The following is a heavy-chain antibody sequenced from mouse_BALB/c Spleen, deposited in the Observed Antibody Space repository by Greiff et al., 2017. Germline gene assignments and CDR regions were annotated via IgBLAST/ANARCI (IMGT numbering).Heavy chain of an antibody. CDR2: IYPGDGDT. D-gene: IGHD4-1*01. CDR1: GYAFSSYW. Sequence: QVQLKESGAELVRPGSSVKISCKASGYAFSSYWMNWVKQRPGQGLEWIGQIYPGDGDTNYNGKFKGKATLTADKSSSTAYMQLSSLTSEDSAVYFCARRGNWDGFAYWGQGTLVTVSA. V-gene: IGHV1-80*01. J-gene: IGHJ3*01. CDR3: ARRGNWDGFAY.